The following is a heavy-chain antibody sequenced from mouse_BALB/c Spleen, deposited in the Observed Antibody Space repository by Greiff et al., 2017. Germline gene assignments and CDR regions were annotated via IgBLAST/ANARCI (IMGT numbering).Heavy chain of an antibody. J-gene: IGHJ4*01. CDR3: ARDREVRRYYAMDY. CDR1: GFTFSDYY. Sequence: EVQLVESGGGLVKPGGSLKLSCAASGFTFSDYYMYWVRQTPEKRLEWVATISDGGSYTYYPDSVKGRFTISRDNAKNNLYLQMSSLKSEDTAMYYCARDREVRRYYAMDYWGQGTSVTVSS. V-gene: IGHV5-4*02. CDR2: ISDGGSYT. D-gene: IGHD2-14*01.